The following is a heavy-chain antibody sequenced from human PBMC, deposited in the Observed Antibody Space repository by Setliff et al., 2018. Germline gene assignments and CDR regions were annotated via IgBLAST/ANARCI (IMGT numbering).Heavy chain of an antibody. V-gene: IGHV1-69*13. CDR1: GCTFSSYA. CDR3: AGEFYSFWSGYTDREYYFYGMDV. Sequence: GASVKVSCKASGCTFSSYAISWVRQAPGQGFEWMGWIIPVFGTADYAQKFQGRVTITADESTTTSYMEVSSLRSDDTAVYYCAGEFYSFWSGYTDREYYFYGMDVWG. CDR2: IIPVFGTA. J-gene: IGHJ6*01. D-gene: IGHD3-3*01.